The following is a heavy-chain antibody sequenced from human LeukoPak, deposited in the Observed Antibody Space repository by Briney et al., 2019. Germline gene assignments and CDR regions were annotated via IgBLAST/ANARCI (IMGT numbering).Heavy chain of an antibody. CDR2: IKSKTDGGTT. CDR1: GFTFSNAW. D-gene: IGHD2-2*01. J-gene: IGHJ3*02. V-gene: IGHV3-15*01. CDR3: ARERLGKYCSSTSCHRYAFDI. Sequence: GGSLRLSCAASGFTFSNAWMSWVRQAPGKGLEWVGRIKSKTDGGTTDYAAPVKGRFTISRDDSKNTLYLQMNSLRAEDTAVYYCARERLGKYCSSTSCHRYAFDIWGQGTMVTVSS.